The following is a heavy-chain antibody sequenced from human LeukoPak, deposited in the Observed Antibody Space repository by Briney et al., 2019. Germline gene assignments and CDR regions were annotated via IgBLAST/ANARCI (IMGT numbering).Heavy chain of an antibody. Sequence: ASVKVSCKASGGTFSGYTISWVRQAPGQGLEWMGGIIPIFGTANYAQKFQGRVTITADKSTRTVYMELSSLRSEDTAVYYCARGYCSGTSCSWFDPWGQGTLVTVSS. J-gene: IGHJ5*02. CDR1: GGTFSGYT. CDR3: ARGYCSGTSCSWFDP. D-gene: IGHD2-2*01. CDR2: IIPIFGTA. V-gene: IGHV1-69*06.